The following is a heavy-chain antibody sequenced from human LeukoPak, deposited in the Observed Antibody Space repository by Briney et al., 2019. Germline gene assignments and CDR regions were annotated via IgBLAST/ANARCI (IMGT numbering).Heavy chain of an antibody. CDR3: TREGDYYGSGSPGSFDP. CDR2: IFHSGST. J-gene: IGHJ5*02. D-gene: IGHD3-10*01. Sequence: SETLSLTCAVSGGSISSGTYSWTWIRQPPGKGLEWIGYIFHSGSTYYNPSLKNRVTISVDRSKNQLSLKLTSVTAADTAVYYCTREGDYYGSGSPGSFDPWGQGTLVTVSS. V-gene: IGHV4-30-2*01. CDR1: GGSISSGTYS.